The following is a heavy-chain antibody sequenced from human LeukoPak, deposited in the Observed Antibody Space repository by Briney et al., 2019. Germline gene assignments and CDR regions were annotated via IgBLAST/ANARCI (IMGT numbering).Heavy chain of an antibody. Sequence: PSETLSLTCTVSGGSISSGSYYWSWIRQPVWKGLEWIGRIYTSGSTNYNPSLKSRVTRSVDTSKNQFSLKLRSVTAADTAVYYCARGPSPDYYDSSGYYYFDYWGQGTLVTVSS. V-gene: IGHV4-61*02. CDR1: GGSISSGSYY. D-gene: IGHD3-22*01. CDR2: IYTSGST. CDR3: ARGPSPDYYDSSGYYYFDY. J-gene: IGHJ4*02.